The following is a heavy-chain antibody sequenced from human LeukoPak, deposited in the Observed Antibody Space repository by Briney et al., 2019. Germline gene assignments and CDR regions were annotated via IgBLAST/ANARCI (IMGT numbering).Heavy chain of an antibody. V-gene: IGHV3-30*02. CDR2: IRYDGSNK. CDR1: GFTFSSYA. Sequence: QAGGSLRLSCAASGFTFSSYAMNWVRQAPGKGLEWVAFIRYDGSNKYYADSVKGRFTISRDNSKNTLYLQMNSLRAEDTAVYYCAKEKAAVAGTVHFDYWGQGTLVTVSS. J-gene: IGHJ4*02. D-gene: IGHD6-19*01. CDR3: AKEKAAVAGTVHFDY.